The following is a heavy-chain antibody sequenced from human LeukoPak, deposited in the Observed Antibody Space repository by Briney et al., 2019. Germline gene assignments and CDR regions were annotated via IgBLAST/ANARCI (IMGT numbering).Heavy chain of an antibody. D-gene: IGHD7-27*01. CDR1: GDSIISANW. V-gene: IGHV4-4*02. CDR2: IYHLGSP. CDR3: ARWGPYFDH. Sequence: SGTLSLTCAVSGDSIISANWWSWLRQAPGKGLGWIGDIYHLGSPNYNPSLKSRVTISVDTSKNHFSLNLTPVTAADTAVYFCARWGPYFDHWGQGSLVIVSS. J-gene: IGHJ4*02.